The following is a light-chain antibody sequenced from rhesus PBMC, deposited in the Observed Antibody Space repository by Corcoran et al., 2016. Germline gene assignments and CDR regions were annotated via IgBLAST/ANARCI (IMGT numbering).Light chain of an antibody. CDR1: QSVSSS. CDR2: GSS. V-gene: IGKV3-10*01. Sequence: QVILTQSPATLSLSPGERATLSCRASQSVSSSLAWYQPKPGQAPRILIYGSSSRATGIPDRFRCGGSGTDCTSTISSREPEDVGVYHCYQHSSGYSFGQGTKVEIK. CDR3: YQHSSGYS. J-gene: IGKJ2*01.